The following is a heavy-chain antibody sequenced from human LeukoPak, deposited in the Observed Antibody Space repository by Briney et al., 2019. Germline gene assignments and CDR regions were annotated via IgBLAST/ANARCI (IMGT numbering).Heavy chain of an antibody. Sequence: KPGGSLRLSCAASGFTFSDYYMSWIRQAPGKGLEWVSYISSSGSTIYYADSVKGRFTISRDNAKNSLYLQMNSLRAEDTAVYYCARAPPYCSGGSCYLRYYYYYMDVWGKGTTVTVSS. V-gene: IGHV3-11*04. D-gene: IGHD2-15*01. J-gene: IGHJ6*03. CDR2: ISSSGSTI. CDR1: GFTFSDYY. CDR3: ARAPPYCSGGSCYLRYYYYYMDV.